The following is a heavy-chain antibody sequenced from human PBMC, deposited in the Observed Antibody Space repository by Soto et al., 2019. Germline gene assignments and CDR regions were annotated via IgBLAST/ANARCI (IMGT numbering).Heavy chain of an antibody. J-gene: IGHJ6*01. D-gene: IGHD2-15*01. Sequence: GGSLRLSCAASGFTFSSYEMNWVRQAPGKGLEWVSYISSSGSTIYCADSVKGRFTISRDNAKNSLYLQMNSLRAEDTAVYYCARYSSPRYYYYGMDVWGQGTTVTVSS. CDR3: ARYSSPRYYYYGMDV. CDR2: ISSSGSTI. V-gene: IGHV3-48*03. CDR1: GFTFSSYE.